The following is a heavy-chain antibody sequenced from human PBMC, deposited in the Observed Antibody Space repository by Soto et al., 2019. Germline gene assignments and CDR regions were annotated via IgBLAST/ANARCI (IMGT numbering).Heavy chain of an antibody. Sequence: SETLSLTCTVSGFSISSGYYWGWVRQPPGKGLEWIGSMYQSGTTYYNPSLKSRVTISINTSKNQFPLKLTSVTAADTAVYYCARDWYRDGYKGGYFDYWGQGTLVTVSS. CDR3: ARDWYRDGYKGGYFDY. CDR1: GFSISSGYY. V-gene: IGHV4-38-2*02. CDR2: MYQSGTT. J-gene: IGHJ4*02. D-gene: IGHD1-26*01.